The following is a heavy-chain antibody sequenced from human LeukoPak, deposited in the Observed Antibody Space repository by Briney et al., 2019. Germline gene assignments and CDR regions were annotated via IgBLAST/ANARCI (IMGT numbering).Heavy chain of an antibody. CDR1: GYTFTSYY. CDR2: INPSGGST. V-gene: IGHV1-46*01. J-gene: IGHJ6*03. CDR3: ARDYGDHVSSYYYYYMDV. D-gene: IGHD4-17*01. Sequence: ASVKVSCKASGYTFTSYYMHWVRQAPGQGLEWMGIINPSGGSTSYAQKFQGRVTMTRDTSTSTVYMELSSLRSEDTAVYYCARDYGDHVSSYYYYYMDVWGKGTTVTISS.